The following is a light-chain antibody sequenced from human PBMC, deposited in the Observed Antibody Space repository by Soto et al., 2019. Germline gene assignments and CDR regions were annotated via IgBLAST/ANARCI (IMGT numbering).Light chain of an antibody. J-gene: IGKJ1*01. CDR3: QQSYAAPRT. CDR2: AAS. CDR1: QSISTY. Sequence: DIQMTQSPSSLSASVGDRVTITCRASQSISTYLNWYQQKPGKAPNLLLYAASSLQSGVPSRFSGSGSGTDFTLTISSLQPEDFATYYYQQSYAAPRTFGQGTKVEIK. V-gene: IGKV1-39*01.